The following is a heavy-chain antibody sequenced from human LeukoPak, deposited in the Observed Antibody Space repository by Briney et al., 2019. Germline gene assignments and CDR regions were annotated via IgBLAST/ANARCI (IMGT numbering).Heavy chain of an antibody. CDR1: GGSFSSYY. Sequence: SETLSLTCAVYGGSFSSYYWSWIRQPPGKGLEWIGEINHIGSTNYNPSFKSRFTLSVETSKNQFSLKLSSGTASDPAVFYFATDSVVVPAAIAAEEYFQHWGQGTLVTVSS. CDR3: ATDSVVVPAAIAAEEYFQH. D-gene: IGHD2-2*02. V-gene: IGHV4-34*01. CDR2: INHIGST. J-gene: IGHJ1*01.